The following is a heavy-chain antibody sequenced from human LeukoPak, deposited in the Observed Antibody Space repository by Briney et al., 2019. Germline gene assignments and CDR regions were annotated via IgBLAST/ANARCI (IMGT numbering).Heavy chain of an antibody. Sequence: GGSLILSCAASGFTFSSYAMSWVRQAPGKGLEWVSDISGGGATTFYADSVKGRFTISRDNSKNTLYLQLSSLRAEDTAVYYCAKSTGYSTTGRDFDSWGRGTLVTVSS. V-gene: IGHV3-23*01. CDR2: ISGGGATT. J-gene: IGHJ4*02. D-gene: IGHD6-13*01. CDR1: GFTFSSYA. CDR3: AKSTGYSTTGRDFDS.